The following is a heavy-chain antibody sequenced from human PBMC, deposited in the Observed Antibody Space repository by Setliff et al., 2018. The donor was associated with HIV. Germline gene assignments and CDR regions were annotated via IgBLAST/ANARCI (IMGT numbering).Heavy chain of an antibody. J-gene: IGHJ4*02. D-gene: IGHD3-22*01. CDR3: HHYCITTYCHRTLGY. Sequence: GASVKVSCKASGYTFTSYYMHWVRQAPGQGLEWMGIINPSGGSTSYAQKFQGRVTMTRDTSTSTVYMELSSLRSEDTAVYYCHHYCITTYCHRTLGYWGQGVQVTVSS. CDR2: INPSGGST. CDR1: GYTFTSYY. V-gene: IGHV1-46*01.